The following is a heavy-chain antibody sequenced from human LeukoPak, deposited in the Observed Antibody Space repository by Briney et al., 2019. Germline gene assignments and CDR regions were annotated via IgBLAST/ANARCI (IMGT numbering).Heavy chain of an antibody. D-gene: IGHD3-22*01. J-gene: IGHJ4*02. CDR2: IWYDGSNK. Sequence: PGRSLRLSCAASGFTFSSYGMHWVRQAPGKGLAWVAVIWYDGSNKYYADSVKGRFTISRDNSKNTLSLQMNSLRAEDTAVYYCAKGRGYYDSSGYYDPASFDYWGQGTLVTVSS. V-gene: IGHV3-33*06. CDR1: GFTFSSYG. CDR3: AKGRGYYDSSGYYDPASFDY.